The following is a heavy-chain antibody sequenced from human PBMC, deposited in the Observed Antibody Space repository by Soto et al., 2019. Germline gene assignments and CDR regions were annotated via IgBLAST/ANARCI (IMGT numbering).Heavy chain of an antibody. J-gene: IGHJ5*02. V-gene: IGHV3-48*01. CDR1: GFTFSNFG. Sequence: EVQLVQSGGGLVQPGGSLRLSCAASGFTFSNFGMNWVRQAPGKGLEWVSYISASSSTKYYADSVKGRFTVSRDNAKSSLYLQLNSLRGDDTAVYYCVRDPTIFGVEFISPWGQGTLVTVSS. CDR3: VRDPTIFGVEFISP. CDR2: ISASSSTK. D-gene: IGHD3-3*01.